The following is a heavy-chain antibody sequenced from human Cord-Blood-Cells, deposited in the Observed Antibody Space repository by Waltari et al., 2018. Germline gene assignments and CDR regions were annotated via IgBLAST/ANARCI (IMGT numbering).Heavy chain of an antibody. Sequence: EVQLVESGGGLIQPGGSLRLSCAASGFTVGSNYMSWVRQAPGKGLEWVSVIYSGGSTYYADSVKGRFTISRDNSKNTLYLQMNSLRAEDTAVYYCARTVVVPAAIQAFDIWGQGTMVTVSS. CDR3: ARTVVVPAAIQAFDI. D-gene: IGHD2-2*02. CDR2: IYSGGST. V-gene: IGHV3-53*01. CDR1: GFTVGSNY. J-gene: IGHJ3*02.